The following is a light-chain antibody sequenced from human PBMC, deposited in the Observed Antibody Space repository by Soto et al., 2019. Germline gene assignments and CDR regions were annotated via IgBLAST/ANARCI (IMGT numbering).Light chain of an antibody. V-gene: IGKV1-17*01. Sequence: DSVMTQSPSSLSVSVGDRLTITCLARQGSRNDLGWYQQKPGKAPQRLIYAASSFESGVQSRFSVSGSGTEFTLTIISLQPEDFAAYYCLQHNSYPWTFGQGTMVAIK. CDR3: LQHNSYPWT. CDR2: AAS. CDR1: QGSRND. J-gene: IGKJ1*01.